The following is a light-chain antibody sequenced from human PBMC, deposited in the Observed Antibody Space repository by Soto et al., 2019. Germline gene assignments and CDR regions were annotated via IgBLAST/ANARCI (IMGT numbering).Light chain of an antibody. CDR2: EVS. Sequence: QSALTQPASVSGSPGQSITISCTGTRSDVGGYNYVSWYQQHPGKAPKLMIYEVSNRPSGVSNRFSGSKSGSTASLTISGLQAEDEADYYCNSYTSSGTWVFGGGTKLTVL. CDR3: NSYTSSGTWV. V-gene: IGLV2-14*01. J-gene: IGLJ3*02. CDR1: RSDVGGYNY.